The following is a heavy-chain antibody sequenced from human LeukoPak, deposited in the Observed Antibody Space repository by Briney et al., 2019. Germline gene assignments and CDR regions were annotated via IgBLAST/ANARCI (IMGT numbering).Heavy chain of an antibody. CDR3: ARGEEGGSVDI. CDR1: GFTFSSYG. J-gene: IGHJ3*02. CDR2: IWYDGSNK. V-gene: IGHV3-33*01. D-gene: IGHD5-12*01. Sequence: GRSLRLSCAASGFTFSSYGMHWVRQAPGKGLEWVAVIWYDGSNKYYADSVKGRFTISRDNSKNTLYLQMNSLRAEDTAVYYCARGEEGGSVDIWGQGTMVTVSS.